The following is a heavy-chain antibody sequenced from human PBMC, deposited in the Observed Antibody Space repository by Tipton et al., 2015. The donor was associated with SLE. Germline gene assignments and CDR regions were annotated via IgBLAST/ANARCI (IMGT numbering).Heavy chain of an antibody. D-gene: IGHD6-13*01. V-gene: IGHV1-18*01. Sequence: QLVQSGVEVKKPGASVKVSCKASGYTFVSYGINWVRQAPGQGLEWMGWISTYNGNTNYAQKFQGRVTMTTDTSTSTVYMDLKSLRSDDTAVYYCARGGVAAAGRPFDYWGLGTLVTVSS. J-gene: IGHJ4*02. CDR3: ARGGVAAAGRPFDY. CDR2: ISTYNGNT. CDR1: GYTFVSYG.